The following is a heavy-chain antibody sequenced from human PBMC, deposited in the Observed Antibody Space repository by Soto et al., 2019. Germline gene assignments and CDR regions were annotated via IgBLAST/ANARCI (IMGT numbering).Heavy chain of an antibody. D-gene: IGHD2-2*01. Sequence: GGSLRLSCAASGFTFSSYAMHWIRQAPGKGLEWVAVIAYDGSNKYYTDSVKGRFTIPRDNSKNTLYLQMNSLRAEEAAVYYCARDGTLGYWSSTSSYPSISWYDYWGQGTLVTVIS. J-gene: IGHJ4*02. V-gene: IGHV3-30*04. CDR2: IAYDGSNK. CDR3: ARDGTLGYWSSTSSYPSISWYDY. CDR1: GFTFSSYA.